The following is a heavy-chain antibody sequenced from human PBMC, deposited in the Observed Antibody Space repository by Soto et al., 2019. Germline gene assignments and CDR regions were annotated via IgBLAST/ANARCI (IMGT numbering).Heavy chain of an antibody. D-gene: IGHD2-21*02. CDR2: IYWDDDK. Sequence: QITLKESGPTLVKPTQTLTLTCTFSGFSLSTSGVGVGWIRQPPGKALEWLALIYWDDDKRYSPSLKSRLTITKDTSKNQVVLTMTNMDLVDTATYYCAHTLVVVTAIPFDYWGQGTLVTVSS. V-gene: IGHV2-5*02. J-gene: IGHJ4*02. CDR3: AHTLVVVTAIPFDY. CDR1: GFSLSTSGVG.